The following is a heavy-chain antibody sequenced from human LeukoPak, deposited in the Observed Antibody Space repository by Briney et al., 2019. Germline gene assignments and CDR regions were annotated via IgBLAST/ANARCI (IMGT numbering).Heavy chain of an antibody. V-gene: IGHV4-59*01. J-gene: IGHJ4*02. CDR1: CGYISTYY. Sequence: SETLSLICTVSCGYISTYYWSWIRQPPGKRLEWIGYIFYSGNTNYNPPLSSRVTITVDTSKNHFSLNLSSVTAADTAVYYCARVRQTPYGNYGYFDCWGQGTLVTVSS. CDR2: IFYSGNT. D-gene: IGHD4-11*01. CDR3: ARVRQTPYGNYGYFDC.